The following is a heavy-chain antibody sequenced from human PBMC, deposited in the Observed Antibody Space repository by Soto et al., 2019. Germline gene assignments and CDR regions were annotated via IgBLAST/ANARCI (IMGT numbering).Heavy chain of an antibody. CDR1: GFTFSSYG. Sequence: GGSLRLSCAASGFTFSSYGMHWVRQAPGKGLEWVAVISYDGSNKYYADSVKGRFTISRDNSKNTLYLQTNSLRAEDTAVYYCAKDVLRFLEWLAFYGMDVWGQGTTLTVSS. CDR3: AKDVLRFLEWLAFYGMDV. J-gene: IGHJ6*02. V-gene: IGHV3-30*18. CDR2: ISYDGSNK. D-gene: IGHD3-3*01.